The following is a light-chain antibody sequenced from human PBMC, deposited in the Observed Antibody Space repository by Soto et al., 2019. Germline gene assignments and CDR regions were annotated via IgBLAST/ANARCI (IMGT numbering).Light chain of an antibody. J-gene: IGKJ2*02. CDR3: QQYYSTPCT. CDR1: PSVLYSSNNKNY. V-gene: IGKV4-1*01. Sequence: SLAVSLGERATINCKSSPSVLYSSNNKNYLAWYQQKPGQPPKLLIYWASTRESGVPDRFSGSGSGTDFTLTISSLQAEDVAVYYCQQYYSTPCTFGQGTKLEIK. CDR2: WAS.